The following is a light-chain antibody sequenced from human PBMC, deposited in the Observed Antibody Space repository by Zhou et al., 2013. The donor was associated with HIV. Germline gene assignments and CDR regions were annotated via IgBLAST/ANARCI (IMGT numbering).Light chain of an antibody. V-gene: IGKV3-15*01. Sequence: VMTQSPATLSVSPGERATLSCRASQSVNSNLAWYQQKPGQAPRPLIHGASTRATGFSARFSGSGSGTEFTLTISSLQSEDFAVYYCQQYNNWPRTFGQGTKVEMK. CDR1: QSVNSN. CDR2: GAS. CDR3: QQYNNWPRT. J-gene: IGKJ1*01.